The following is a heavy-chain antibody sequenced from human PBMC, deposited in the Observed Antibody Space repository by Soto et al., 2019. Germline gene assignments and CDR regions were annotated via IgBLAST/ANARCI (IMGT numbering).Heavy chain of an antibody. J-gene: IGHJ6*03. Sequence: ASVKVSCKASGGTFSSYTISWVRQAPGQGLEWMGRIIPILGIANYAQKFQGRVTITADKSTSTAYMELSSLRSEDTAVYYCAMRGETTGTTEDYYYMDVWGKGTTVTVSS. D-gene: IGHD1-1*01. CDR2: IIPILGIA. CDR3: AMRGETTGTTEDYYYMDV. V-gene: IGHV1-69*02. CDR1: GGTFSSYT.